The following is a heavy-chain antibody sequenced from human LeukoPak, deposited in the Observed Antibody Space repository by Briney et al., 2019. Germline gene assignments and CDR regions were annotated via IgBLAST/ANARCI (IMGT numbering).Heavy chain of an antibody. CDR1: GGSFSGYY. J-gene: IGHJ6*02. Sequence: LETLSLTCAVYGGSFSGYYWSWIRQPPGKGLEWIGEINHSGSTNYNPSLKSRVTISVDTSKNQFSLKLSSVTAADTAVYYCAREHHSYGFGKAKREYYYGMDVWGQGTTVTVSS. CDR2: INHSGST. CDR3: AREHHSYGFGKAKREYYYGMDV. V-gene: IGHV4-34*01. D-gene: IGHD5-18*01.